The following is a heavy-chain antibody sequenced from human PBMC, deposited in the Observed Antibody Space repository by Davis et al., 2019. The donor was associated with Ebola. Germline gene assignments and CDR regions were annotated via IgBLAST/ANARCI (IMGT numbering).Heavy chain of an antibody. CDR1: GYTFTSYG. V-gene: IGHV1-18*01. J-gene: IGHJ6*02. CDR2: ISAYNGNT. CDR3: ARSAGTIVVVVAATGYYYYGMDV. D-gene: IGHD2-15*01. Sequence: ASVKVSCKASGYTFTSYGISWVRQAPGQGLEWMGWISAYNGNTNYAQKLQGRVTMTTDTSTSTAYMELRSLRSDDTAVYYCARSAGTIVVVVAATGYYYYGMDVWGQGTTVTVSS.